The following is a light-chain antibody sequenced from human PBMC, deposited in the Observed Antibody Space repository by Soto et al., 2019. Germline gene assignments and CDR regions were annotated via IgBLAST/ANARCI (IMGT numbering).Light chain of an antibody. J-gene: IGKJ5*01. CDR2: IAS. CDR1: QSISRH. V-gene: IGKV1-39*01. CDR3: QQTYSTPQP. Sequence: DIQVTQSPSSLSASVGDRVTITCRASQSISRHLNWYQQKPGKAPKPLINIASSLQSGVPSRFSGSGSGTDFTLTISNVQPEDFATYYCQQTYSTPQPFGQGTRLEIK.